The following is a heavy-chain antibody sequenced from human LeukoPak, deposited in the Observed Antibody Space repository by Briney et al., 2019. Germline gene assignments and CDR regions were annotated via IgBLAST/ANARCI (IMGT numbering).Heavy chain of an antibody. CDR1: GFSFTSYW. D-gene: IGHD3-22*01. CDR2: IYPGDSDA. J-gene: IGHJ3*02. V-gene: IGHV5-51*01. Sequence: KCGESLRISCKGSGFSFTSYWIVWVRQMPGKGLEWMGIIYPGDSDARYSPSFQGQVTISADKSISTAYLQWSSLKASDTAMYYCARRRRSYYDSSGYSHAFDIWGQGTMVTVSS. CDR3: ARRRRSYYDSSGYSHAFDI.